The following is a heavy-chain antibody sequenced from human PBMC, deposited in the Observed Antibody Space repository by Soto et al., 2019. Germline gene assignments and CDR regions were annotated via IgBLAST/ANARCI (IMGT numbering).Heavy chain of an antibody. CDR2: IYYSGST. V-gene: IGHV4-59*01. CDR3: ARLVVPAAIKGGWFDP. Sequence: PSETLSLTCTVSGGSISSYYWSWIRQPPGKGLEWIGYIYYSGSTNYNPSLKSRVTISVDTSKNQFSLKLSSVTAADTAVYYCARLVVPAAIKGGWFDPWGQGTLVTVSS. CDR1: GGSISSYY. J-gene: IGHJ5*02. D-gene: IGHD2-2*02.